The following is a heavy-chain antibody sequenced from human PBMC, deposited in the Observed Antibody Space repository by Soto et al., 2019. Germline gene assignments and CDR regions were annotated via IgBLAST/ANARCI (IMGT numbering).Heavy chain of an antibody. V-gene: IGHV3-48*01. CDR2: ISSSGSAI. CDR3: ARANYGDYGIDY. Sequence: EVQLVESGGGLVQPGGSLRLSCAASGFIFSSYSMNWVRQAPGKGLEWVSYISSSGSAISYADSVKGRFTISRDNANNSLYRQMNSLRAEDTAVYYCARANYGDYGIDYWGQGTLVTVSS. D-gene: IGHD4-17*01. CDR1: GFIFSSYS. J-gene: IGHJ4*02.